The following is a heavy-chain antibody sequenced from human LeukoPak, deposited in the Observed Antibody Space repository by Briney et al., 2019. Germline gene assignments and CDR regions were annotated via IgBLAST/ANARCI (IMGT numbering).Heavy chain of an antibody. CDR1: GFTFSSYA. J-gene: IGHJ5*02. D-gene: IGHD3-10*01. CDR3: AKDRIWFGEFNWFDP. V-gene: IGHV3-23*01. CDR2: ISGSGGST. Sequence: PGGSLRLSCAASGFTFSSYAVSWVRQAPGKGLEWVSAISGSGGSTYYADSVKGRFTISRDNSKNTLYQQMNSLRAEDTAVYYCAKDRIWFGEFNWFDPWGQGTLVTVSS.